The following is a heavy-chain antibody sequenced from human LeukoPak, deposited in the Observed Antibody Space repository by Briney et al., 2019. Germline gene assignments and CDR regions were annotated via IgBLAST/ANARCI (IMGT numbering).Heavy chain of an antibody. V-gene: IGHV3-53*01. CDR1: GFIVSSNF. Sequence: GGSLRLSCAASGFIVSSNFMNWVRQAPGKGLEWVSVIYSGGSTYYADSVKGRFTISRDNSKNTVHLQMSSLRAEDTAVYYCASGRGFDPWGQGTLVTVSS. CDR3: ASGRGFDP. CDR2: IYSGGST. J-gene: IGHJ5*02.